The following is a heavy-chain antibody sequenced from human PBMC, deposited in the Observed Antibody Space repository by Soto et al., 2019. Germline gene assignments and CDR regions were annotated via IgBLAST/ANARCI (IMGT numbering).Heavy chain of an antibody. D-gene: IGHD3-22*01. CDR2: INPSGGST. Sequence: QVQLVQSGAEVKKPGASVKVSCKASGYTFTSYYMHWVRQAPGQGLEWMGIINPSGGSTSYAQKFQGRGTMTRDTSTSTVYMELSSLRSEDTAVYYCARDPGTYYYDSSGYYWVYWGQGTLVTVSS. V-gene: IGHV1-46*01. CDR1: GYTFTSYY. J-gene: IGHJ4*02. CDR3: ARDPGTYYYDSSGYYWVY.